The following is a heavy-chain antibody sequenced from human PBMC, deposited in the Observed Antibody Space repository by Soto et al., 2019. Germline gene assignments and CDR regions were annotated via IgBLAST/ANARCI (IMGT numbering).Heavy chain of an antibody. V-gene: IGHV4-30-4*01. D-gene: IGHD3-22*01. CDR3: ARDSYYYDSSGYYFTDY. CDR1: GGSISSGDYY. J-gene: IGHJ4*02. CDR2: IYYSGST. Sequence: SETLSLTCTVSGGSISSGDYYWSWIRKPPGKGLEWIGYIYYSGSTYYNPSLKSRVTISVDTSKNQFSLKLSSVTAADTAVYYCARDSYYYDSSGYYFTDYWGQGTLVTVSS.